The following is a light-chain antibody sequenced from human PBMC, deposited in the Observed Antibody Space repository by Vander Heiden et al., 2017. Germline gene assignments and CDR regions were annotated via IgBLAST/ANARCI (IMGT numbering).Light chain of an antibody. CDR3: QVWDYTSDRVYVV. CDR2: EDS. CDR1: NIGSKS. J-gene: IGLJ2*01. V-gene: IGLV3-21*02. Sequence: SYVLTPPPSVSVAPGQTARITCGGNNIGSKSVHWYQQKPGQAPVLAVYEDSDRPSGIPERFSGSNSGNTATLTIGRVEAGDEADYYCQVWDYTSDRVYVVFGGGTKLTVL.